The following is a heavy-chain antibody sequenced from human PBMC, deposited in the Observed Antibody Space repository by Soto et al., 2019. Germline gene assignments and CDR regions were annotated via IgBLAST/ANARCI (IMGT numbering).Heavy chain of an antibody. CDR1: GGSISSYY. D-gene: IGHD1-7*01. CDR3: ARWNYEYYFDY. V-gene: IGHV4-59*01. Sequence: SETLSLTCTVSGGSISSYYWSWIRQPPGKGLEWIGYIYYSGSTNYNPSLKSRVTISVDTSKNQFSLKLSSVTAADTAVYYCARWNYEYYFDYWGQGTLVTVSS. J-gene: IGHJ4*02. CDR2: IYYSGST.